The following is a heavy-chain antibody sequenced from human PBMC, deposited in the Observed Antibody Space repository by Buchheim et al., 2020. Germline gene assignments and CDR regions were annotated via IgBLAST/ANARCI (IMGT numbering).Heavy chain of an antibody. Sequence: QVQLVESGGGVVQPGRSLRLSCAASGFTFSSYGMHWVRQAPGKGLEWVAVISYDGSNKYYADSVKGRFTISRDNSKNTLYLQMNSLRAEDTAVYYCAKGELRFLEWLLNYWGQGTL. V-gene: IGHV3-30*18. J-gene: IGHJ4*02. D-gene: IGHD3-3*01. CDR2: ISYDGSNK. CDR3: AKGELRFLEWLLNY. CDR1: GFTFSSYG.